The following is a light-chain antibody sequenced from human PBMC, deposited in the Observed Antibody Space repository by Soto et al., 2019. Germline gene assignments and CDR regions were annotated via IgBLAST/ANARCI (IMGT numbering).Light chain of an antibody. CDR2: SAS. V-gene: IGKV1-39*01. J-gene: IGKJ3*01. Sequence: QVAQASSPLSGSGGSRGNIRFPGRPLIKHHTNWYQQKPGKAPKLLMSSASRLESGVPSRFSGSGSGTDFALTISSLQPEDFATYYCQQSYSLPFTFGPGTKVDFK. CDR1: PLIKHH. CDR3: QQSYSLPFT.